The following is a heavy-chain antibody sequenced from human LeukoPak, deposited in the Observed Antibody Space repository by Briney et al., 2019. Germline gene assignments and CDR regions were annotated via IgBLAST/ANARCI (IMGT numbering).Heavy chain of an antibody. V-gene: IGHV1-69*13. J-gene: IGHJ5*02. CDR1: GGTFSSYA. D-gene: IGHD2-15*01. Sequence: SVKVSCKASGGTFSSYAISWVRQAPGQGLEWMGGIIPIFGTANYAQKFQGRVTITADESTSTAYMELSSLRSEDTAVYYCARAAYCSGGSCYVGYWFDPWGQGTLVTVSS. CDR3: ARAAYCSGGSCYVGYWFDP. CDR2: IIPIFGTA.